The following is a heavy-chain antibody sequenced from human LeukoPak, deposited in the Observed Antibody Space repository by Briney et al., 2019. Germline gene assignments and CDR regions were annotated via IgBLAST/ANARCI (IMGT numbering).Heavy chain of an antibody. V-gene: IGHV3-21*01. CDR1: GFTFSSYS. Sequence: GGSLRLSCAAYGFTFSSYSMNWVRQAPGKWLEWVSFISTSSSYIYHADSVKGRFTISRDNAKNSLFLQMNILRAEDTAVYYCARDLWELLLSGTGDAFDIWGQGTMVTVSS. D-gene: IGHD1-26*01. CDR3: ARDLWELLLSGTGDAFDI. J-gene: IGHJ3*02. CDR2: ISTSSSYI.